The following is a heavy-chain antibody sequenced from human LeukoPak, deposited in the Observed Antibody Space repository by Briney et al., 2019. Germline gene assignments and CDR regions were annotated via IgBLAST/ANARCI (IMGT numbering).Heavy chain of an antibody. V-gene: IGHV3-30*14. Sequence: GGSLRLSCATSGFTFSYYAMHWVRQAPGKGLEWVAVISYDGSNKHYADSVKGRFTISRDNSKNTLYLQMNSLRAEDTAVYYCARGPRYSSSWYSVYFDYWGQGTLVTVSS. CDR1: GFTFSYYA. CDR2: ISYDGSNK. CDR3: ARGPRYSSSWYSVYFDY. D-gene: IGHD6-13*01. J-gene: IGHJ4*02.